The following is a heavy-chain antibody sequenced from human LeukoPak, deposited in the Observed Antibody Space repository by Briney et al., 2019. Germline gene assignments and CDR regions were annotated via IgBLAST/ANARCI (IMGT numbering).Heavy chain of an antibody. D-gene: IGHD3/OR15-3a*01. CDR3: ARQTGSGLFILP. V-gene: IGHV4-59*04. J-gene: IGHJ4*02. Sequence: SESLSLTCTVSGGSISSYYWSWIRQPPGMGLEWIGSIYYTGNTYYNASLKSQVSISIDTSKNQFSLKLTSVTAADTAVYYCARQTGSGLFILPGGQGTLVTVSS. CDR2: IYYTGNT. CDR1: GGSISSYY.